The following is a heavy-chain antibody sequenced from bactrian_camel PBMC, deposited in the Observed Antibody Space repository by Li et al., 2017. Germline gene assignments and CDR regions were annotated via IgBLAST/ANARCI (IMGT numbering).Heavy chain of an antibody. J-gene: IGHJ4*01. CDR2: IDRDGSV. CDR1: GFNYGQYC. D-gene: IGHD3*01. Sequence: SCALLGFNYGQYCLGWSRDGRNKGREGVASIDRDGSVAYADFVKGRFTISRDSETNKLYLQMTDLKPEDTGTYYCATVSSVWKRCDGGVAFDQWGPGTQVTVS. V-gene: IGHV3S9*01. CDR3: ATVSSVWKRCDGGVAFDQ.